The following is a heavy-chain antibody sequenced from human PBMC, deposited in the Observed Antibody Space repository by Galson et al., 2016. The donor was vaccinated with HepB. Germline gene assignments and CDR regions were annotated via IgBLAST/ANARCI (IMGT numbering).Heavy chain of an antibody. Sequence: SLRLRCAASGLTLNSLAISRVRPATGKRLEWVSAICGGRARQAEAVPGRITISRDTSKNPLYLEMNSLRAEDTAIYSGARAFRYGTGWYGRNDCWGPGTLVTVSS. CDR2: ICGGRA. D-gene: IGHD6-19*01. CDR3: ARAFRYGTGWYGRNDC. V-gene: IGHV3-23*01. CDR1: GLTLNSLA. J-gene: IGHJ4*02.